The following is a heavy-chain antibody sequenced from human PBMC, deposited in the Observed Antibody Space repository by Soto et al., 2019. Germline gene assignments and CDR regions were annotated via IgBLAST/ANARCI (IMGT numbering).Heavy chain of an antibody. V-gene: IGHV4-39*01. J-gene: IGHJ4*02. D-gene: IGHD6-19*01. CDR1: GGSISSGSYY. Sequence: SETLSLTCTVSGGSISSGSYYWGWIRQPPGKGLEWIGSIYYSGSTYYNPPLKSRVTISVDTSKNQFSLKLSSVTAADTAVYYCARHDGSSGWYFDDWGQGTLVTVAS. CDR3: ARHDGSSGWYFDD. CDR2: IYYSGST.